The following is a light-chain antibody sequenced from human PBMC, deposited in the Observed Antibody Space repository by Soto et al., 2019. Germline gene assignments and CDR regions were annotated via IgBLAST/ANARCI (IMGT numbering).Light chain of an antibody. Sequence: QSVLTQPASVSGSPGQSITISCTGTISDVGGYNYVSWYQQHPPKAPKLMMYDVSNRPSGVSDRFSGSKSGNTASPPISGLLAEDEDDYYCSYYKPSSTYVFGPGTEVTVL. J-gene: IGLJ1*01. V-gene: IGLV2-14*01. CDR1: ISDVGGYNY. CDR2: DVS. CDR3: SYYKPSSTYV.